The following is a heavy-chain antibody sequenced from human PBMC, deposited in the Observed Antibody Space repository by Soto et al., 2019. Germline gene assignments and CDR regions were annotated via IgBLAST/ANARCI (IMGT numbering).Heavy chain of an antibody. D-gene: IGHD5-18*01. V-gene: IGHV4-34*01. J-gene: IGHJ6*02. CDR2: INHSGST. CDR1: GGSFSGYY. CDR3: ARVRLWTKYGMDV. Sequence: SETLSLTCAVYGGSFSGYYWSWIRQPPGKGLEWIGEINHSGSTNYNPSLKSRVTISVDTSKNQFSLKLSSVTAADTAVYYCARVRLWTKYGMDVWGQGTTVT.